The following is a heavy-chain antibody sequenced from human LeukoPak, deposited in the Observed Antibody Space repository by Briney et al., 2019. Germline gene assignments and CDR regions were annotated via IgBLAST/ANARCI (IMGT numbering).Heavy chain of an antibody. V-gene: IGHV1-24*01. Sequence: ASVKVSCKVFGYSLTDLSMYWVRQAPGKGLEWMGGLEPEDDEAIYAQRFQGRITLSEDTSTDTAFMELSSLRSEDTAVYYCATELQQLFPLDFWGQGTLVTVSS. D-gene: IGHD4-11*01. CDR2: LEPEDDEA. J-gene: IGHJ4*02. CDR1: GYSLTDLS. CDR3: ATELQQLFPLDF.